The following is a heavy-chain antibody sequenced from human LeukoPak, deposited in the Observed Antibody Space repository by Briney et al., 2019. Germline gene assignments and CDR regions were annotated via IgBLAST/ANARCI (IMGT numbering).Heavy chain of an antibody. CDR2: IYYSGST. V-gene: IGHV4-30-4*08. CDR1: GGSISSGDYY. Sequence: SETLSLTCTVSGGSISSGDYYWSWIRQPPGKGLEWIGYIYYSGSTYYNPSLKSRVTISVGTSKNQFSLKLSSVTAADTAVYYCARALNYCSSTSCFEYFQHWGQGTLVTVSS. J-gene: IGHJ1*01. D-gene: IGHD2-2*01. CDR3: ARALNYCSSTSCFEYFQH.